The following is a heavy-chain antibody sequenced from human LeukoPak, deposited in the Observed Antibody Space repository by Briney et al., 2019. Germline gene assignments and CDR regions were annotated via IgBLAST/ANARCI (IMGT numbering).Heavy chain of an antibody. D-gene: IGHD6-13*01. CDR2: FDPEDGEK. J-gene: IGHJ6*01. Sequence: GASVKVSCKVSGYTLTELSMHWVRQAPGKGLEWMGGFDPEDGEKIYAQKFQGRLTITEDTSTDTAYMELSSLRSGDTAVYYCATESGAGPFYYYYGMDVWGQGTTVTVSS. CDR3: ATESGAGPFYYYYGMDV. V-gene: IGHV1-24*01. CDR1: GYTLTELS.